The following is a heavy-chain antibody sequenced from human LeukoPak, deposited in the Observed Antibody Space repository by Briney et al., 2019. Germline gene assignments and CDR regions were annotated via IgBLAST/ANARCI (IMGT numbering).Heavy chain of an antibody. CDR3: AKDHYTSPGAFDI. D-gene: IGHD2-2*01. CDR1: GFSSSDYY. V-gene: IGHV3-11*04. Sequence: GGSLRLSCAASGFSSSDYYMSWIRQPPGKGLEWVSYISSSGSTIYYADSVKGRFTISRDNSKNTLYLQMNSLRAEDTAVYYCAKDHYTSPGAFDIWGQGTMVTVSS. J-gene: IGHJ3*02. CDR2: ISSSGSTI.